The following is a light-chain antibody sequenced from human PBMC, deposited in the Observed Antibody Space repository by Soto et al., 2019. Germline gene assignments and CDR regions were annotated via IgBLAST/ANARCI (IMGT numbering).Light chain of an antibody. CDR2: EVS. Sequence: QSALTQPPSASGSPGQSVTISCTGTSSDVGGYNYVSWYQQHPGKAHKLMIYEVSKRPSGVPDRFSGSKSGNTASLTVSGLQAEDEADYYCSSYAVFGTGTKVTVL. V-gene: IGLV2-8*01. CDR3: SSYAV. J-gene: IGLJ1*01. CDR1: SSDVGGYNY.